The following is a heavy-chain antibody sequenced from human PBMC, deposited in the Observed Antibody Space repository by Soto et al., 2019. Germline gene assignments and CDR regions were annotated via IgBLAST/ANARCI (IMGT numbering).Heavy chain of an antibody. CDR1: GGSFSGYY. CDR2: INHSGST. V-gene: IGHV4-34*01. D-gene: IGHD4-17*01. CDR3: ARALADDGDYGMEYGMDD. J-gene: IGHJ6*02. Sequence: SETLSLTCAVYGGSFSGYYWSWIRQPPGKGLEWIGEINHSGSTNYNPSLKSRVTISVDTSKNQFSLKLSSVTAADTAVYSCARALADDGDYGMEYGMDDWGQGTTVTVSS.